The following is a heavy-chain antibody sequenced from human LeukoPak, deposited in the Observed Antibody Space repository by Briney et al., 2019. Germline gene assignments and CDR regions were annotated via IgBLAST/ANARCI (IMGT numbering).Heavy chain of an antibody. J-gene: IGHJ4*02. CDR1: GFTFSTYW. D-gene: IGHD5-24*01. V-gene: IGHV3-74*01. CDR2: IHSDGSST. Sequence: RGCLRLSCAASGFTFSTYWMHRVRQAPGKGLVWVSRIHSDGSSTTYADSVKGRFTISRDNSKNTLFLQMNSLRAEDTAVYYCARGGYKTAEYWGQGTLVTVSS. CDR3: ARGGYKTAEY.